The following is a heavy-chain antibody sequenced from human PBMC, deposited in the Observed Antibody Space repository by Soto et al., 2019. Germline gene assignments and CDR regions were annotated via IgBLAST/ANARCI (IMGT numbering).Heavy chain of an antibody. Sequence: GGSLRLSCAASGFTVSRSYMSWVRQAPGKGLEWVSYVSSSGSTKYYADSVKGRFTISRDNAKKSLYLQMNSLRAEDTAVYHCARLGDFEVTYWGQGTLVTVSS. CDR1: GFTVSRSY. CDR2: VSSSGSTK. V-gene: IGHV3-11*01. D-gene: IGHD3-3*01. J-gene: IGHJ4*02. CDR3: ARLGDFEVTY.